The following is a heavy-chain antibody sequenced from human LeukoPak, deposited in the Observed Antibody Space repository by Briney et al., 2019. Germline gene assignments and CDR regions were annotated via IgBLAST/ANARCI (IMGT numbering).Heavy chain of an antibody. V-gene: IGHV5-51*01. CDR3: ARHFPTIFGSHYYYMDV. CDR2: IYPGDSDT. Sequence: GESLKISCKGSGYTFSSSWIGWVRQMPGKGLEWMGIIYPGDSDTRYSPSFQDQVTISADKSISTAYLQWSSLKASDTAMYYCARHFPTIFGSHYYYMDVWGKGTTVTVSS. J-gene: IGHJ6*03. D-gene: IGHD3-3*01. CDR1: GYTFSSSW.